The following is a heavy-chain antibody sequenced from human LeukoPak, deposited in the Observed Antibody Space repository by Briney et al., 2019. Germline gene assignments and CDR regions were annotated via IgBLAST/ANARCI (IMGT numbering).Heavy chain of an antibody. CDR2: IYNSGST. Sequence: SETLSLTCIVSGGSISSSSYYWGWIRQPPGKGLEWIGSIYNSGSTYYNPSLKSRVTISVDTSKNQFSLKLSSVTAADTAVYYCARSLHGYYYMDVWGKGTTVTVSS. J-gene: IGHJ6*03. V-gene: IGHV4-39*07. CDR1: GGSISSSSYY. CDR3: ARSLHGYYYMDV.